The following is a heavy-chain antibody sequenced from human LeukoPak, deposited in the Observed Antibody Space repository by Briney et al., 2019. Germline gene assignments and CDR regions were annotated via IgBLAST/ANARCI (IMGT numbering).Heavy chain of an antibody. V-gene: IGHV1-2*02. D-gene: IGHD6-13*01. CDR2: INPNSGGT. J-gene: IGHJ4*02. Sequence: ASVKVSCKASGYTFTGYYMHWVRQAPGQGLEWMGWINPNSGGTNYVQKFQGRVTMTRDTSISTAYMELSRLRSDDTAVYYCARITYSRLKFFDYWGQGTLVTVSS. CDR3: ARITYSRLKFFDY. CDR1: GYTFTGYY.